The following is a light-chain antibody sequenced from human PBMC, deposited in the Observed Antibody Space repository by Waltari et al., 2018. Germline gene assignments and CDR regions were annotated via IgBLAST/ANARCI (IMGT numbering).Light chain of an antibody. Sequence: QSALTQPRSVSGSPGQSVTISCTGTSRDVGAYNYVSWYQQHPGKAPKLIIYNVNKSPSGVPDRFSGSKSGNTASLTISGLQAEDEADYYCCSYAGTYYLFGTGTKVTVL. CDR2: NVN. V-gene: IGLV2-11*01. CDR1: SRDVGAYNY. CDR3: CSYAGTYYL. J-gene: IGLJ1*01.